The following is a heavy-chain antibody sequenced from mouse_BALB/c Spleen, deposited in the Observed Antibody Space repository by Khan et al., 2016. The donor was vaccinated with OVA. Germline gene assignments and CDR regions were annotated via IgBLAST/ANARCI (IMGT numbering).Heavy chain of an antibody. J-gene: IGHJ3*01. CDR1: GFTFSTYG. CDR3: ASHLTGSFAY. D-gene: IGHD4-1*01. CDR2: INSDGYYT. Sequence: EVELVESGGDLMKPGGSLKLSCAASGFTFSTYGMSWVRQTPDKRLEWVATINSDGYYTYYPDSVQGRLTISRNNAKNTLYLQMSSLKSEDTAMYYCASHLTGSFAYWGQGTLVTVSA. V-gene: IGHV5-6*01.